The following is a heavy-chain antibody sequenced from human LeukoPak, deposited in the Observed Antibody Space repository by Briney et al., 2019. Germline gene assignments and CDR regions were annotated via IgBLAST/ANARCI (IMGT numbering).Heavy chain of an antibody. V-gene: IGHV3-7*03. CDR2: IKQDGSEK. J-gene: IGHJ6*04. CDR3: ARKAYGLDV. Sequence: GGSLRLSRAPSGFTFSSYWMSWVRQAPGKGLECVANIKQDGSEKYYVDSVKGRFTISRDNGKNSLYLQMNSLRAEDTAVYYCARKAYGLDVWGKGTTVTVSS. CDR1: GFTFSSYW.